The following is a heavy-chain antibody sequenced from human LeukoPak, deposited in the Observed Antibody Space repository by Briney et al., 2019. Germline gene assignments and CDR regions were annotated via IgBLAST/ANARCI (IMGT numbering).Heavy chain of an antibody. V-gene: IGHV4-34*01. CDR1: GVTFSGYY. D-gene: IGHD7-27*01. Sequence: SETLSLNCAVYGVTFSGYYWSWIRQPPGKGLEWIGEINHSGSTNYNQSLKSGVTIAVETSTKQYSLKVSSVTAADTAVYYCARWSPGVRYYYMDVWGKGTTVTVSS. CDR3: ARWSPGVRYYYMDV. CDR2: INHSGST. J-gene: IGHJ6*03.